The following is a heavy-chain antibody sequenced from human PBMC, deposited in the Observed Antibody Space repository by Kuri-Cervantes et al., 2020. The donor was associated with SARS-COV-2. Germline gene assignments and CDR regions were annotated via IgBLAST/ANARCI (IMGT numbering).Heavy chain of an antibody. Sequence: ESLKISCTVSGYSISSGYYWGWIRQPPGKGREWTGYIYYSGSTNYNPSLKSRVTISVDTSKNQFSLKLSSVTAADTAVYYCARDPNANHNNWFDPWGQGTLVTVSS. V-gene: IGHV4-61*01. CDR2: IYYSGST. J-gene: IGHJ5*02. CDR1: GYSISSGYY. D-gene: IGHD4/OR15-4a*01. CDR3: ARDPNANHNNWFDP.